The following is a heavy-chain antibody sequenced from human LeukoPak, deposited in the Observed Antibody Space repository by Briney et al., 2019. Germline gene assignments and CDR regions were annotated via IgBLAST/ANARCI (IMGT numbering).Heavy chain of an antibody. J-gene: IGHJ4*02. CDR1: GFTFSSYG. V-gene: IGHV3-30*18. Sequence: GGSLTLSCAASGFTFSSYGMHWVRQAPGKGLEWVAVISYDGSNKYYADSVKGRFTISRDNSKNTLYLQMNSLRAEDTAVYYCAKDLGVVVTTFDYWGQGTLVTVSS. CDR2: ISYDGSNK. CDR3: AKDLGVVVTTFDY. D-gene: IGHD3-22*01.